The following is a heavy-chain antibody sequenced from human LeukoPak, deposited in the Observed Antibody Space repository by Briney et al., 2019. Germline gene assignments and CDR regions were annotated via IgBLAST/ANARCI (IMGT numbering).Heavy chain of an antibody. CDR2: ISSGNSYI. CDR3: AQIRGLGWFDP. Sequence: GGSLRLSCAASGFTFSNYAMSWVRQTPGKGLQCISSISSGNSYIYYADSVKGRFTISRGNAKNSLYLQMNNLRVEDTAVYYCAQIRGLGWFDPWGQGSLVTVSS. J-gene: IGHJ5*02. D-gene: IGHD3-10*01. V-gene: IGHV3-21*01. CDR1: GFTFSNYA.